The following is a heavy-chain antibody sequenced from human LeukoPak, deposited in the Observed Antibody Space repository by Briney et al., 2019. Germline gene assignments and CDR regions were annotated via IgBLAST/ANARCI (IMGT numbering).Heavy chain of an antibody. CDR3: AKPPHKWELPAGYYFDY. D-gene: IGHD1-26*01. J-gene: IGHJ4*02. Sequence: PGGSLRLSCAASGFTFSSYGMHWVRQAPGKGLEWVAVISYDGSNKYYADSVKGRFTISRDNSKNTLYLQMNSLRAEDTAVYYCAKPPHKWELPAGYYFDYWGQGTLVTVSS. V-gene: IGHV3-30*18. CDR1: GFTFSSYG. CDR2: ISYDGSNK.